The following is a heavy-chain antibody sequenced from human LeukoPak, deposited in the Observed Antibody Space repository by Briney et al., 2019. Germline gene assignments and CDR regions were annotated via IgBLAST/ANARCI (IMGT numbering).Heavy chain of an antibody. Sequence: GGSLRLSCVASGFTFTTSPMHWVRQPPGKGLEWVAVISYDGTDKYYADSVKGRFTISRDNSKSTLYLQMDSLRAEDTAVYYCASPNSMAGTHYFHYWGLGTLVTVSS. D-gene: IGHD6-19*01. CDR3: ASPNSMAGTHYFHY. V-gene: IGHV3-30*04. CDR2: ISYDGTDK. CDR1: GFTFTTSP. J-gene: IGHJ4*02.